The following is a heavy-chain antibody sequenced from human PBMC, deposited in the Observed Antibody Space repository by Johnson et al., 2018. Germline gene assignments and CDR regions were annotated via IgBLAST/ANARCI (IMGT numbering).Heavy chain of an antibody. CDR2: IGSSGSYI. V-gene: IGHV3-11*01. J-gene: IGHJ6*02. Sequence: QVQLVQSGGALVKPGGSLRLSCAASGFTFSDYYMTWIRQAPGKGLEWVSFIGSSGSYIYYADSVRGRFTISRDNAKSSLYLQMNSLRAEDTAVYYCTLGYCSTTSCSHYYGMDVWGQGTTVTVSS. D-gene: IGHD2-2*01. CDR1: GFTFSDYY. CDR3: TLGYCSTTSCSHYYGMDV.